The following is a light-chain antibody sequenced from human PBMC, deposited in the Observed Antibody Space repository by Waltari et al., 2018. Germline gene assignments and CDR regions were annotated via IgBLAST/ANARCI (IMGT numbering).Light chain of an antibody. CDR3: MQSMLLRT. CDR1: QSLLHSNGKTS. J-gene: IGKJ1*01. V-gene: IGKV2D-29*01. CDR2: EVS. Sequence: DIMMTQTPLSLSVTPGQPASISCKSSQSLLHSNGKTSLYWYLQTPCQPPQLLMYEVSNRFSGVPDRFSGSGSGTDLTRKISRVEAEDVGVYYCMQSMLLRTFGQGTKGEIK.